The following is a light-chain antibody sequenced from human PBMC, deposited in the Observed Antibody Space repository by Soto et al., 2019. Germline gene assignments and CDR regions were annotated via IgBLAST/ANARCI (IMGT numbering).Light chain of an antibody. CDR1: SSDIGGYDY. J-gene: IGLJ2*01. Sequence: QSALTQPASVSGSPGQSITLSCTGTSSDIGGYDYVSWYQLHPGKAPKLIIYDVNTRPSGVSNRFSGSKSGNTASLTISGLQAEDEADYYCTSYASGSSHVVFGGGTKLTVL. V-gene: IGLV2-14*01. CDR3: TSYASGSSHVV. CDR2: DVN.